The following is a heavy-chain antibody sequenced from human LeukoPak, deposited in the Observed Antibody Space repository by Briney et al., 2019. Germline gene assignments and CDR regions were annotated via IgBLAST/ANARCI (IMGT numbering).Heavy chain of an antibody. Sequence: GGSLRLSCAASGFTFSSYEMNRVRQAPGKGLEWVSYISSSGSTISYADSVKGRFTTSRDNAKNSLYLQMNSLRAEDTAVYYCARDRYDSSGYYQRDVWGQGTTVTVSS. V-gene: IGHV3-48*03. D-gene: IGHD3-22*01. CDR3: ARDRYDSSGYYQRDV. CDR2: ISSSGSTI. CDR1: GFTFSSYE. J-gene: IGHJ6*02.